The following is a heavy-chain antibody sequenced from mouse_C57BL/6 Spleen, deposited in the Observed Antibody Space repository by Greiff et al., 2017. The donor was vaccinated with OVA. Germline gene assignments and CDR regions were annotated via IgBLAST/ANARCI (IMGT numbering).Heavy chain of an antibody. D-gene: IGHD2-5*01. CDR3: ARGYSNYHWDFDV. J-gene: IGHJ1*03. CDR2: IYPRDGST. V-gene: IGHV1-85*01. CDR1: GYTFTSYD. Sequence: VQLQQSGPELVKPGASVKLSCKASGYTFTSYDINWVQQRPGKGLEWLGWIYPRDGSTKYNEKFKGKATLTVDTSSSTAYMELHSLTSEDSAVYFCARGYSNYHWDFDVWGTGTTVTVSS.